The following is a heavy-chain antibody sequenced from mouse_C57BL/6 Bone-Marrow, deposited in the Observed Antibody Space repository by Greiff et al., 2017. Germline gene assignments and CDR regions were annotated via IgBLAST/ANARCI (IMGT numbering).Heavy chain of an antibody. CDR1: GFTFSDYG. V-gene: IGHV5-15*01. Sequence: EVKVVESGGGLVQPGGSLKLSCAASGFTFSDYGMAWVRQAPRKGPEWVAFISNLAYSIYYADTVTGRFTISRENAKNTLYLEMSSLRSEDTAMYYCARLGYYGSRGYWYFDVWGTGTTVTVSS. CDR3: ARLGYYGSRGYWYFDV. J-gene: IGHJ1*03. D-gene: IGHD1-1*01. CDR2: ISNLAYSI.